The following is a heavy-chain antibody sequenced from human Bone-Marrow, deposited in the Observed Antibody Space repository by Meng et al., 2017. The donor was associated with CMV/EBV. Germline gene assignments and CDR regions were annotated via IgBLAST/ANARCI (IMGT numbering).Heavy chain of an antibody. CDR3: ARDQGPGSFWSGSPYGMDV. CDR1: GFSFSDYR. D-gene: IGHD3-3*01. Sequence: GESLKISCAASGFSFSDYRMNWVRQAPGKGLEWVSSIKTGSTYIHYADSVKGRFTISRDNAQNSLYLQMNSLRAGDTAVYYCARDQGPGSFWSGSPYGMDVWGQATTATFSS. CDR2: IKTGSTYI. V-gene: IGHV3-21*01. J-gene: IGHJ6*02.